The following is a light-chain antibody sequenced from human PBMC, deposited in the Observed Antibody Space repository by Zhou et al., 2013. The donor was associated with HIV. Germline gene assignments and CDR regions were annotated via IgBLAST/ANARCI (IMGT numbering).Light chain of an antibody. CDR2: DVS. CDR1: TGDVGHYNY. Sequence: QSALTQPASVSGSPGQSITISFTGTTGDVGHYNYVSWYQQHTGQAPKLIIFDVSQRPSGVSDRFSGSKSGNTASLTISGLQAEDEADYYCASYTTIGTYVFGTGTRVTVL. CDR3: ASYTTIGTYV. V-gene: IGLV2-14*03. J-gene: IGLJ1*01.